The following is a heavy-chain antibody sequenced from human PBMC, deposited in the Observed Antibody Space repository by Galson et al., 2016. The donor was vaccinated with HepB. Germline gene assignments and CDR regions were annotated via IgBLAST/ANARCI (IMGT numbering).Heavy chain of an antibody. V-gene: IGHV4-4*02. Sequence: ETLSLTCAVSGASVNSSNWWTWVRQAPGTGLEWIGEIYHTGTSNNNPSLLSRFTMSIDSSRNHFSLNLNSVTAADTAVYYCARASIAPGARMVFDSWGQGILVTVSS. CDR3: ARASIAPGARMVFDS. D-gene: IGHD2-2*01. CDR2: IYHTGTS. J-gene: IGHJ5*01. CDR1: GASVNSSNW.